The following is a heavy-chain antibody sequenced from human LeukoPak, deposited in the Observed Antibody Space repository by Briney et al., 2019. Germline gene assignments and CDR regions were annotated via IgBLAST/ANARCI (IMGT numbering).Heavy chain of an antibody. Sequence: PGGSLRLSCAASGFTFSSYSMNWVRQAPGKGLEWVSSISSSSSYIYYADSVKGRFTISRDNAKNSLYLQMNSLRAEDTAVYYCARSSPRADIVLMVYAMFEFDIWGQGTMVTVSS. CDR2: ISSSSSYI. D-gene: IGHD2-8*01. CDR1: GFTFSSYS. V-gene: IGHV3-21*01. J-gene: IGHJ3*02. CDR3: ARSSPRADIVLMVYAMFEFDI.